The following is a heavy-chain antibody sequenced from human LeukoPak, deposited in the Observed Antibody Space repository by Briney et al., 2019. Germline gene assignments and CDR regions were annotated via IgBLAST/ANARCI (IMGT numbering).Heavy chain of an antibody. CDR2: IWYDGSNK. Sequence: GGSLRLSCAASGFTFSSYGMHWVRQAPGKGLEWVAVIWYDGSNKYYEDSVKGRFTISRDNSKNTLYLQMNSLRAEDTAVYYCAKLVDTAMVEDAFDIWGQGTIVTVSS. V-gene: IGHV3-33*06. J-gene: IGHJ3*02. D-gene: IGHD5-18*01. CDR1: GFTFSSYG. CDR3: AKLVDTAMVEDAFDI.